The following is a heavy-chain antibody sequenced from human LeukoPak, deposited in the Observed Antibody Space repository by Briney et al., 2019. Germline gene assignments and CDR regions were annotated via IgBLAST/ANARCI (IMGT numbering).Heavy chain of an antibody. V-gene: IGHV3-30-3*01. CDR2: ISYDGSNK. CDR3: ARDGRYRAFDI. J-gene: IGHJ3*02. Sequence: GGSLRLSCAASGFTFSSYAMHWVRQAPGKGLEWVAVISYDGSNKYYADSVKGRFTISRDNSKNTLYLQMNSLRAEDTAVYYCARDGRYRAFDIWGPGTVVTVSS. CDR1: GFTFSSYA. D-gene: IGHD1-26*01.